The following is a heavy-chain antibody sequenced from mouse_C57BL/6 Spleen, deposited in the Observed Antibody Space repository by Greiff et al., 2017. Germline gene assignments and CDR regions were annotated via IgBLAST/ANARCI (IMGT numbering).Heavy chain of an antibody. Sequence: EVKLVESGPVLVKPGPSVKISCKASGFTFTDYYMHWVKQSHGKSLEWIGLVYPYNGGTSYNQKFKGKATLTVDTSSSTAYMELNSLTSEDSAVYYCARPPDGSEGYAMDYWGQGTSVTVSS. CDR3: ARPPDGSEGYAMDY. CDR2: VYPYNGGT. J-gene: IGHJ4*01. V-gene: IGHV1-36*01. CDR1: GFTFTDYY. D-gene: IGHD2-3*01.